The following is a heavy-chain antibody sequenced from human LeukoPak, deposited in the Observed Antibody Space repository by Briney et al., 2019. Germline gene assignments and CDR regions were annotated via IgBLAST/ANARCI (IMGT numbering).Heavy chain of an antibody. Sequence: PSQTLSLTCAISGDSVSSKNGAWNWIRQSPSRGLEWLGRTYYRSKWYNDYAEFTQGRITINPDTSKNQFSLQLNSVTPEDTAVYFCARDMGTTGWYTFDYWGQGTLVTVSS. CDR2: TYYRSKWYN. D-gene: IGHD6-19*01. CDR3: ARDMGTTGWYTFDY. V-gene: IGHV6-1*01. CDR1: GDSVSSKNGA. J-gene: IGHJ4*02.